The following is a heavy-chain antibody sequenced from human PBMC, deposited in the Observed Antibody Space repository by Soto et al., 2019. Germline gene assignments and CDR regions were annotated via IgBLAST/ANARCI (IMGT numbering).Heavy chain of an antibody. D-gene: IGHD2-15*01. CDR2: IRHTGGTT. V-gene: IGHV3-48*01. Sequence: GSLRLSCAASGFTFSSYAMSWVRQAPGKGLEWVSYIRHTGGTTYYADSVKGRFTSSRDNAKNSVSLQMNSLRAEDTAVYYCARVGNVVDPSNYYYMDVWGKGTMVTVSS. CDR1: GFTFSSYA. J-gene: IGHJ6*03. CDR3: ARVGNVVDPSNYYYMDV.